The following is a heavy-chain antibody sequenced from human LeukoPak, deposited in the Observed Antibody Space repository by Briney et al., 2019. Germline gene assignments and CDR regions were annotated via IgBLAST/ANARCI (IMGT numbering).Heavy chain of an antibody. CDR3: ARGHGVQLWFTYYFDY. CDR2: IYYSGST. CDR1: GGSISSYY. Sequence: SETLSLTCTVSGGSISSYYWSWIRQPPGKGLEWIGYIYYSGSTNYNPSLKSRVTISVDTSKNQFSLKLSSVTAADTAVYYCARGHGVQLWFTYYFDYWGQGTLVTVSS. J-gene: IGHJ4*02. V-gene: IGHV4-59*01. D-gene: IGHD5-18*01.